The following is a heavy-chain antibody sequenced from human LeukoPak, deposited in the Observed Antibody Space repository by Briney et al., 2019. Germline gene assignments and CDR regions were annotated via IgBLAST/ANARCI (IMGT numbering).Heavy chain of an antibody. J-gene: IGHJ5*02. CDR1: GGSISSYY. V-gene: IGHV4-59*01. D-gene: IGHD3-10*01. CDR2: IYYSGST. CDR3: TRGGYYGSGNDFRFDP. Sequence: SETLSLTCTVSGGSISSYYWSWIRQPPGKGLEWIGYIYYSGSTNYKPSLKSRVTISVDTSKNQFSLKLSSVTAADTAVYYCTRGGYYGSGNDFRFDPWGQGTLVTVSS.